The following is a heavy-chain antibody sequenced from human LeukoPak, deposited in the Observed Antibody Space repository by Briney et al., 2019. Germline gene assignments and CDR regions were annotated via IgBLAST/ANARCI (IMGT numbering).Heavy chain of an antibody. Sequence: GGSLRLSCAASGFTFNIYAMSWVRQAPGKGLEWVSSISSTGGATYYADSVKGRSTISRDNSKNLLYLQMNGLRADDTALYYCATRLNWDYITHQAYWGQGTLVTVSS. V-gene: IGHV3-23*01. CDR2: ISSTGGAT. CDR3: ATRLNWDYITHQAY. D-gene: IGHD1-7*01. CDR1: GFTFNIYA. J-gene: IGHJ4*02.